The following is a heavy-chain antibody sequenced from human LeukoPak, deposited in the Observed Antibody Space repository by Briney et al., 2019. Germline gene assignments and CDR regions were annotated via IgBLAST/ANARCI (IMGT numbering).Heavy chain of an antibody. CDR3: ARREPAMIVVGHRYFDI. CDR1: GYTFTGYY. J-gene: IGHJ3*02. D-gene: IGHD3-22*01. V-gene: IGHV1-2*02. CDR2: INPNSGCT. Sequence: GASVKVSCKASGYTFTGYYMHWVRQAPGQGLEWMGWINPNSGCTNYAQKFQVRVTMTRDTSISTAYMELRRLRSDDTAVYYCARREPAMIVVGHRYFDIWGQGTMVTVSS.